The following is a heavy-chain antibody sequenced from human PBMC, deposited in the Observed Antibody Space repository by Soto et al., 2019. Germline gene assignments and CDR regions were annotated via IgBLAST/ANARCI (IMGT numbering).Heavy chain of an antibody. CDR2: ISGSGGST. Sequence: GGSLRLSCAASGFTFSSYAMSWVRQAPGRGLEWVSAISGSGGSTYYADSVKGRFTISRDNSKNTLYLQMNSLRAEDTAVYYCAKDRRTRIVRGWFDPWGQGTLVTVSS. CDR1: GFTFSSYA. J-gene: IGHJ5*02. V-gene: IGHV3-23*01. CDR3: AKDRRTRIVRGWFDP. D-gene: IGHD3-22*01.